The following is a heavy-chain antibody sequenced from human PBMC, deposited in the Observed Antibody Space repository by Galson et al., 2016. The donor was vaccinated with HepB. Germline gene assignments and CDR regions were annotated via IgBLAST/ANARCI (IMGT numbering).Heavy chain of an antibody. J-gene: IGHJ5*02. Sequence: ETLSLTCAVYGGSFSGYYWSWIRQPPGKGLEWIGEINHSGSTNYNPSLKSRVTISVDTSKNQFSLKLTSVTAADTAVYYCARDPRGITARLRGDHTGGFDPWGQGTLVTVSS. CDR1: GGSFSGYY. CDR3: ARDPRGITARLRGDHTGGFDP. V-gene: IGHV4-34*01. D-gene: IGHD6-6*01. CDR2: INHSGST.